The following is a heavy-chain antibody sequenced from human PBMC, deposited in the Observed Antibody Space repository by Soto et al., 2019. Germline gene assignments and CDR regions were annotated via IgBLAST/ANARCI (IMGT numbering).Heavy chain of an antibody. CDR3: ARADPRHYYMDV. CDR1: GYVFPSYD. V-gene: IGHV1-8*01. CDR2: VNPGSGYK. J-gene: IGHJ6*03. Sequence: QVQLVQSGAEVKKPGASVRVSCKASGYVFPSYDITWVRQAPGHGLEGMGWVNPGSGYKGYAQNFQGRVTLTRNMSISTVYMELRSLRSEDTAVYYCARADPRHYYMDVWGKGTTVTVSS.